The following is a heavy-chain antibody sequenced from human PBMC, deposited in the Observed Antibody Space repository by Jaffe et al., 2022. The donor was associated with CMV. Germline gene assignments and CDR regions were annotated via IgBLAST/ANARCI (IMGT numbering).Heavy chain of an antibody. J-gene: IGHJ6*03. CDR3: ARPGGWPAGSTRPGGGYYMDV. V-gene: IGHV4-39*01. CDR2: IYYSGST. CDR1: GGSISSSSYY. Sequence: QLQLQESGPGLVKPSETLSLTCTVSGGSISSSSYYWGWIRQPPGKGLEWIGSIYYSGSTYYNPSLKSRVTISVDTSKNQFSLKLSSVTAADTAVYYCARPGGWPAGSTRPGGGYYMDVWGKGTTVTVSS. D-gene: IGHD6-19*01.